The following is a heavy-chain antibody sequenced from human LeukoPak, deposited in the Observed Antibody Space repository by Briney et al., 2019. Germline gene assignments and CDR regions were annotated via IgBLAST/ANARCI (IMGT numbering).Heavy chain of an antibody. Sequence: SETLSLTCTVSGASISSYYWSWIRQPPGKGLEWIGYIYYSGSTNYNPSLKSRVTISVDSSKNQFSLKLSSVTAADTAVYYCARAQLLWFGDEKSGFDYWGQGTLVTVSS. CDR3: ARAQLLWFGDEKSGFDY. J-gene: IGHJ4*02. CDR2: IYYSGST. CDR1: GASISSYY. D-gene: IGHD3-10*01. V-gene: IGHV4-59*01.